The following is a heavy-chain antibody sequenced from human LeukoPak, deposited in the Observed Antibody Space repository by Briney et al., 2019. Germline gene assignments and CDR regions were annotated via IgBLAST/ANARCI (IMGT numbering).Heavy chain of an antibody. CDR3: AREGRYGYSYGDY. CDR1: GFTFSSYS. D-gene: IGHD5-18*01. Sequence: GGSLRLSCAASGFTFSSYSMNWVRQAPGKGLEWVSSISSSSGRIYYADSAKGRFTISRDNAKNSLYLQMSSLRAEDTAVYYCAREGRYGYSYGDYWGQGTLVTVSS. J-gene: IGHJ4*02. V-gene: IGHV3-21*01. CDR2: ISSSSGRI.